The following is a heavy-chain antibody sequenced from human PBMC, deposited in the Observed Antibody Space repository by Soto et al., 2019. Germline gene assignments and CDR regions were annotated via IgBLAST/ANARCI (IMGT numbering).Heavy chain of an antibody. CDR3: ARDAYDYIWGSPSGPYFYYYMDV. V-gene: IGHV3-66*01. J-gene: IGHJ6*03. CDR2: IYSGGST. Sequence: EVQLVASGGGLVQPGGSLRLSCAASGFTVSSNYMSWVRQAPGKGLEWVSVIYSGGSTYYADSVKGRFTISRDNSKNTLYLQMNSLRAEDTAVYYCARDAYDYIWGSPSGPYFYYYMDVWGKGTTVTVSS. CDR1: GFTVSSNY. D-gene: IGHD3-16*01.